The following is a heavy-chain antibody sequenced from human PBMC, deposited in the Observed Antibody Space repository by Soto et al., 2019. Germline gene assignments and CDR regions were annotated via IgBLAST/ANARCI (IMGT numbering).Heavy chain of an antibody. CDR3: ARGVGYCTNGVCLTIAGNWFDP. V-gene: IGHV4-30-2*01. D-gene: IGHD2-8*01. CDR1: GGSISSGGYS. Sequence: KPSETLSLTCAVSGGSISSGGYSWSWIRQPPGKGLEWIGYIYHSGSTYYNPSLKSRVTISVDRSKNQFSLKLSSVTAADTAVYYCARGVGYCTNGVCLTIAGNWFDPWGQGTLVTVSS. J-gene: IGHJ5*02. CDR2: IYHSGST.